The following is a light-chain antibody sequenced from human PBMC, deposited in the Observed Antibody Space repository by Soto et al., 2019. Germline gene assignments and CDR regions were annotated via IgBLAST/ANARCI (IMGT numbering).Light chain of an antibody. J-gene: IGKJ1*01. Sequence: DIELTQSPSSLSASLGDKITITCRASQVIFNYLACFQQKPGKAPKLLIYDASTLKVGVPSRFSGSRSGTDFTRTISSLQPEDVATYYCHKYDSAPRTFGQGTKV. CDR1: QVIFNY. CDR2: DAS. V-gene: IGKV1-27*01. CDR3: HKYDSAPRT.